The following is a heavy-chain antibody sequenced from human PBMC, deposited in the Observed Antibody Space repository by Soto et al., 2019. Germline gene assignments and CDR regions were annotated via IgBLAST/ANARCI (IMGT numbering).Heavy chain of an antibody. D-gene: IGHD3-10*01. Sequence: GGSLRLSCAASGFTFSSYWMHWVRQAPGKGLVWVSRINSDGSSTSYADSVKGRFTISRDNAKNTLYLQMNSLRAEDTAVYYCARGRLLWFGDAFDIWGQGTMVTVSS. CDR3: ARGRLLWFGDAFDI. J-gene: IGHJ3*02. V-gene: IGHV3-74*01. CDR1: GFTFSSYW. CDR2: INSDGSST.